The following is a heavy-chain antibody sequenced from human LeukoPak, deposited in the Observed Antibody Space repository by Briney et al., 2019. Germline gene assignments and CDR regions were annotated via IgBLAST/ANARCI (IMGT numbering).Heavy chain of an antibody. CDR1: GGSISSSSYY. Sequence: PSETLSLTCTVSGGSISSSSYYWSWIRQPPGKGLEWIGYIYYSGSTNYNPSLKSRVTISVDTSKNQFSLKLSSVTAADTAVYYCARVYKQQLRFDYWGQGTLVTVSS. J-gene: IGHJ4*02. CDR2: IYYSGST. D-gene: IGHD6-13*01. CDR3: ARVYKQQLRFDY. V-gene: IGHV4-61*01.